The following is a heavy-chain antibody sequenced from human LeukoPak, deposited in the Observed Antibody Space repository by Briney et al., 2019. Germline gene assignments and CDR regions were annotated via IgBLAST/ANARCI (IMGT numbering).Heavy chain of an antibody. CDR2: IYSGGST. V-gene: IGHV3-66*01. J-gene: IGHJ5*02. D-gene: IGHD3-22*01. CDR1: GFTVSSNY. Sequence: PGGSLRLPYAASGFTVSSNYMSWVRQAPGKGLEWVSVIYSGGSTYYADSVKGRFTISRDNSKNTLYLQMNSLRAEDTAVYYCARKVWDDSSGYPTSWGQGTLVTVSS. CDR3: ARKVWDDSSGYPTS.